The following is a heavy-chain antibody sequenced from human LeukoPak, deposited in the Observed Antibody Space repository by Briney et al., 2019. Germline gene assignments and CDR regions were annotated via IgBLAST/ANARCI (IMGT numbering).Heavy chain of an antibody. V-gene: IGHV4-38-2*01. Sequence: SETLSLTCAVSGYSISSGYYWGWIRQPPGKGLEWIGSIYHSGSTYYNPSLKSRVTISVDTSKNQFSLKLSSVTAADTAVYYCARVDEYGSDTGVPYGMDVWGKGTTVTVSS. CDR1: GYSISSGYY. CDR2: IYHSGST. CDR3: ARVDEYGSDTGVPYGMDV. J-gene: IGHJ6*04. D-gene: IGHD3-10*01.